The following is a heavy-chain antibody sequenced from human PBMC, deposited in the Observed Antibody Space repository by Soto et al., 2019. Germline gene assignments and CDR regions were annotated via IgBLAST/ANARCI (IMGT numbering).Heavy chain of an antibody. Sequence: QVQLQESGPGLVKPSETLSLTCTVSGGSISSYYWSWIRQPPGKGLEWIEYIYYRGSTNYNPSLKSRVTISVDTSKNQFSLKLSSVTAADTAVYYCARVAVGALDYWGQGTLVTVSS. D-gene: IGHD1-26*01. CDR3: ARVAVGALDY. V-gene: IGHV4-59*01. CDR2: IYYRGST. J-gene: IGHJ4*02. CDR1: GGSISSYY.